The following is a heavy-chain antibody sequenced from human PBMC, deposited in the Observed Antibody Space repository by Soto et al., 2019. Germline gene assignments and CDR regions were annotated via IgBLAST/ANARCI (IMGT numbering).Heavy chain of an antibody. D-gene: IGHD6-19*01. Sequence: ASVEVSCKASGWTFSSYAISWGRKAPGQGLEWMGGSIPIFGTPNYAHKFQVRVTITADESTSTDYMELSSLRSEDTAVYYCASGIAVAGGPYAFDIWGKGTMVTVSS. CDR2: SIPIFGTP. CDR3: ASGIAVAGGPYAFDI. V-gene: IGHV1-69*13. J-gene: IGHJ3*02. CDR1: GWTFSSYA.